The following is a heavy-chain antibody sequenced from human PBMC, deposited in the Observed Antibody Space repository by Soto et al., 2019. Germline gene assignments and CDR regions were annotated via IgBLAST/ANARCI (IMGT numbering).Heavy chain of an antibody. V-gene: IGHV3-49*04. CDR1: GFTFGDYA. CDR2: IRIKAYGGTT. J-gene: IGHJ6*02. CDR3: TRERPLRYFDWPHLTYYGMDV. D-gene: IGHD3-9*01. Sequence: GGSLRLSCTASGFTFGDYAMSWVRQAPGKGLEWVGFIRIKAYGGTTEYASSVKGRFTISRDDSKSIAYLQMNSLQTEDTAVYYCTRERPLRYFDWPHLTYYGMDVWGQGTTVTVSS.